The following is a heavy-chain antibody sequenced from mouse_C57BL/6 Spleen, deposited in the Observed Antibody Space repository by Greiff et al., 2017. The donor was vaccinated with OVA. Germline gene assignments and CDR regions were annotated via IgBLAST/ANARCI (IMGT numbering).Heavy chain of an antibody. Sequence: QVQLQQPGAELVMPGASVKLSCKASGYTFTSYWMHWVKQRPGQGLEWIGEIDPSDGYTNYNQKFKGKSTLTVDKSSSTAYMQLSSLTSEDSAVYYCAIYGNYVDYWGQGTTLTVSS. D-gene: IGHD2-1*01. CDR3: AIYGNYVDY. CDR2: IDPSDGYT. V-gene: IGHV1-69*01. J-gene: IGHJ2*01. CDR1: GYTFTSYW.